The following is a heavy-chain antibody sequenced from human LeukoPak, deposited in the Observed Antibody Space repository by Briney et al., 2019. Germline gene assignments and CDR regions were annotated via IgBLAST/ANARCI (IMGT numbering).Heavy chain of an antibody. CDR1: GFTFSTYC. V-gene: IGHV3-74*01. CDR2: ICPDGTVT. CDR3: VRDFRSADY. Sequence: GRSLRLSCAASGFTFSTYCMHWVRQAPGKGPMWVSRICPDGTVTNYADSMKARFIISRDNARNTVYLQMNSLRVEDTAVYYCVRDFRSADYWGQGTLVTVSS. J-gene: IGHJ4*02.